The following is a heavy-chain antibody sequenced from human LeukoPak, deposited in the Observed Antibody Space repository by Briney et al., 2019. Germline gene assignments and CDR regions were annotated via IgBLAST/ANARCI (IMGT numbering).Heavy chain of an antibody. Sequence: ASVKVSCKASGYTFTGYYMHWVRQAPGQGLEWMGWINPNSGGTNYAQKFQGRVTMTRDTSISTAYMELSRLRSGDTAVYYCARDPDSSSWYATNFDYWGQGTLVTVSS. V-gene: IGHV1-2*02. CDR2: INPNSGGT. CDR1: GYTFTGYY. CDR3: ARDPDSSSWYATNFDY. J-gene: IGHJ4*02. D-gene: IGHD6-13*01.